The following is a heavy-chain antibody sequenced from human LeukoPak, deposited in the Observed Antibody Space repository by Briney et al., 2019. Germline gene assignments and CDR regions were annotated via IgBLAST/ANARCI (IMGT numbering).Heavy chain of an antibody. CDR3: ARDHLANLASRLFDP. CDR1: GGSISSSSYY. Sequence: SETLSLTCTVFGGSISSSSYYWGWIRQPPGKGLEWIGKINYSGNTYYSTSLKSRVSISVETSKNQFSLKVRSVSAADTSVYYCARDHLANLASRLFDPWGQGTLVTVSS. D-gene: IGHD3-3*01. V-gene: IGHV4-39*02. J-gene: IGHJ5*02. CDR2: INYSGNT.